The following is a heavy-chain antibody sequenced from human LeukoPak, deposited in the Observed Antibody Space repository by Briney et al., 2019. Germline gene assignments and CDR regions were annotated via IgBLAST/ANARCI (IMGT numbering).Heavy chain of an antibody. CDR3: ARKGGPRVNAFDI. J-gene: IGHJ3*02. CDR1: GYTFTDYY. Sequence: ASVKVSCKASGYTFTDYYMHWVRQAPGQGLEGMEWINPNTGGTNYAQIFQGRVTMTRDTSISTAYMELTGLRSDDTAVYFCARKGGPRVNAFDIWGQGTMVTVSS. V-gene: IGHV1-2*02. D-gene: IGHD1-14*01. CDR2: INPNTGGT.